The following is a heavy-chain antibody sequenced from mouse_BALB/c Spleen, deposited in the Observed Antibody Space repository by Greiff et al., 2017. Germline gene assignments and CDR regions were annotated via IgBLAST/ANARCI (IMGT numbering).Heavy chain of an antibody. CDR2: ISSGSSTI. D-gene: IGHD2-14*01. CDR1: GFTFSSFG. V-gene: IGHV5-17*02. CDR3: ARDYRGAMDY. J-gene: IGHJ4*01. Sequence: VKLVESGGGLVQPGGSRKLSCAASGFTFSSFGMHWVRQAPEKGLEWVAYISSGSSTIYYADTVKGRFTISRDNPKNTLFLQMTSLRSEDTAMYYCARDYRGAMDYWGQGTSVTVSS.